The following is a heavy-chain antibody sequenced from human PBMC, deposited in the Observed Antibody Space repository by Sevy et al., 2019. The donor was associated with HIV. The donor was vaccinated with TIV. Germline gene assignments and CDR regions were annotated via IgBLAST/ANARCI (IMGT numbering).Heavy chain of an antibody. CDR3: ARNVSPSGAFDI. CDR1: GLTFSNYV. D-gene: IGHD6-25*01. V-gene: IGHV3-23*01. J-gene: IGHJ3*02. Sequence: GGSLRLSCAASGLTFSNYVMSWVRQAPGKGLEWLSVISGSSGTTYAAESVKGRFTISRDNSKNTLYLHMSSLGAEDTAVYYCARNVSPSGAFDIWGQGTRVTVSS. CDR2: ISGSSGTT.